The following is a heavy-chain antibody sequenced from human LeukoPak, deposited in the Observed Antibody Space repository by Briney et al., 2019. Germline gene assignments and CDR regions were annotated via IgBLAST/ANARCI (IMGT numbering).Heavy chain of an antibody. CDR1: GGTCSSYA. CDR3: AREGGAGYCSSTSCYTGAFDI. Sequence: SVKVSCKASGGTCSSYAISWVRQAPGQGLEWVGGIIPIFGTANYAQKFQGRVTITADESTSTAYMELSSLRSEDTAVYYCAREGGAGYCSSTSCYTGAFDIWGQGTMVTVSS. V-gene: IGHV1-69*13. CDR2: IIPIFGTA. J-gene: IGHJ3*02. D-gene: IGHD2-2*02.